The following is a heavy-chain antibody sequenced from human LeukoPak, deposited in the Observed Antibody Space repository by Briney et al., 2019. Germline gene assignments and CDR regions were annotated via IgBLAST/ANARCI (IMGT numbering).Heavy chain of an antibody. J-gene: IGHJ5*02. Sequence: ASVKVSCKASGYTFTSYAMNWVRQAPGQGLEWMGIINANSGSTSYAQKFQDRVTMTRDTSASTVYMDLSSLRSEDTAVYYCARVGGYCTGGRCYNWFDPWGQGTLVTVSS. CDR2: INANSGST. CDR1: GYTFTSYA. D-gene: IGHD2-15*01. CDR3: ARVGGYCTGGRCYNWFDP. V-gene: IGHV1-46*01.